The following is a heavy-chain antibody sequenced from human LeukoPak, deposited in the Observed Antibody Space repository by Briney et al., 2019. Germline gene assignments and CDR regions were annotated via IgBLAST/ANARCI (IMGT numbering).Heavy chain of an antibody. J-gene: IGHJ6*02. CDR2: IHAGGST. CDR1: GFSSNY. Sequence: GGSLRLSCAASGFSSNYMSWVRQAPGKGLEWVSVIHAGGSTYYADSVKGRFTISRDNSKNTLNLQMNSLRVEDTAVYYCAGDSDYGDYGDDYYGMDVWGQGTTVTVSS. D-gene: IGHD4-17*01. CDR3: AGDSDYGDYGDDYYGMDV. V-gene: IGHV3-53*01.